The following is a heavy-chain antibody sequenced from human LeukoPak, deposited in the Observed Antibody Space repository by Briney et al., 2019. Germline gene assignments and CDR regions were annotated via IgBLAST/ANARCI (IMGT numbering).Heavy chain of an antibody. Sequence: TSETLSLTCTVSGDSISSVGYFWNWLRQPAGKTLEWIGRIYSSGSTSYNPSLDSRVTISADMSKNQFSLKLSSVTAADTAVYYCARGFLEGDFDYWGQGTLVTVSS. D-gene: IGHD3-3*01. CDR2: IYSSGST. V-gene: IGHV4-61*02. CDR3: ARGFLEGDFDY. CDR1: GDSISSVGYF. J-gene: IGHJ4*02.